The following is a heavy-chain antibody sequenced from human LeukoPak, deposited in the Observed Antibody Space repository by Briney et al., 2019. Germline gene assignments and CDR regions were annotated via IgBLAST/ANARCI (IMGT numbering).Heavy chain of an antibody. J-gene: IGHJ6*02. CDR2: IYYTGTT. CDR1: GGSISPYY. Sequence: PSETLSLTCTVSGGSISPYYWSWVRQPPGKGLEWIGSIYYTGTTNYNPSLESRVTISVDTSKNQFSLKLSSVTAADTAVYYCATNTRQDCSGGRCYPTSGMDVWGQGTTVTVSS. CDR3: ATNTRQDCSGGRCYPTSGMDV. D-gene: IGHD2-15*01. V-gene: IGHV4-59*01.